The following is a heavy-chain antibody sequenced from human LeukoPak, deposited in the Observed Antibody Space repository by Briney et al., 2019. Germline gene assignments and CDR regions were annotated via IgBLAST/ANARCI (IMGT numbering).Heavy chain of an antibody. V-gene: IGHV1-18*01. CDR1: GYTFTSYG. CDR3: ARAVVHLSYYYMDV. D-gene: IGHD3-22*01. Sequence: ASVKVSCKASGYTFTSYGISWVRQAPGQGLERMGWISAYNGNTNYAQKLQGRVTMTTDTSTSTAYMELRSLRSDDTAVYYCARAVVHLSYYYMDVWGKGTTVTISS. CDR2: ISAYNGNT. J-gene: IGHJ6*03.